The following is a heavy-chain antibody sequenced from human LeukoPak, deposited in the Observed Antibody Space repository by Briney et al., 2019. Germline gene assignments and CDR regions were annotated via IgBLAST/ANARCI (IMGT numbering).Heavy chain of an antibody. V-gene: IGHV3-7*01. CDR2: IKQDGSEK. J-gene: IGHJ3*01. CDR1: GFTFSSYW. D-gene: IGHD4-11*01. CDR3: ARDWYNNSDAFDL. Sequence: GSLRLSCAASGFTFSSYWMSWVRQAPGKGLEWVANIKQDGSEKYYVDSVKGRFTISRDNAKNSLYLQMNSLRAEDTAVYYCARDWYNNSDAFDLWGQGTMVTVSS.